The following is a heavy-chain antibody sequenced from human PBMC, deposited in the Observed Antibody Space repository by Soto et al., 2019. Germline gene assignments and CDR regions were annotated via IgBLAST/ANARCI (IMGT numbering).Heavy chain of an antibody. CDR3: ARSGYSSSWTGYYFDY. D-gene: IGHD6-13*01. J-gene: IGHJ4*02. CDR1: GFTVSSNY. V-gene: IGHV3-53*01. CDR2: IYRGGST. Sequence: PGGSLRLSCAASGFTVSSNYMSWVRQAPGKGLEWVSVIYRGGSTYYADSVKVRFTISRDNSKNMLYLQMNSLRAEDTAVFFCARSGYSSSWTGYYFDYWGQGTLVTVSS.